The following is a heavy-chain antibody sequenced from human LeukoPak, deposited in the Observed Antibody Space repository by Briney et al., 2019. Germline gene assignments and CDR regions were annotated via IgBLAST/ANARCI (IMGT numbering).Heavy chain of an antibody. CDR1: GFTVSRHY. CDR2: IYSPGGT. J-gene: IGHJ4*02. CDR3: AKDWDMAPGY. D-gene: IGHD2-15*01. Sequence: GGSLRLSCAASGFTVSRHYMSWVRQAPGKGLEWVSIIYSPGGTYYADSVKGRFTISRDNSKNTLYLQMNSLRAEDTAVYYCAKDWDMAPGYWGQGTLVTVSS. V-gene: IGHV3-53*01.